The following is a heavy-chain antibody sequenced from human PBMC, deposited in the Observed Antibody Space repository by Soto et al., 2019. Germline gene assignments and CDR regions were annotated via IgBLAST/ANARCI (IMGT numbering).Heavy chain of an antibody. D-gene: IGHD5-12*01. Sequence: TLSLTCTVSGGSISSGGYYWSWIRQHPGKGLEWIGYIYYSGSTYYNPSLKSRVTISVDTSKNQFSLKLSSVTAADTAVYYCARWARYSGYDLRYYYGMDVWGQGTTVTVSS. CDR2: IYYSGST. CDR1: GGSISSGGYY. CDR3: ARWARYSGYDLRYYYGMDV. V-gene: IGHV4-31*03. J-gene: IGHJ6*02.